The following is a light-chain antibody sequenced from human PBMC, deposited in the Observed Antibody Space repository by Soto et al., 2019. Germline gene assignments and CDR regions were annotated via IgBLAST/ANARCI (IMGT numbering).Light chain of an antibody. CDR3: SSYAGTHIV. V-gene: IGLV2-8*01. CDR2: DVT. Sequence: QSALTQPPSASGSPGQSVTISCTGTSSDAGGYNFVSWYQQHPGKAPKLMIYDVTKRPSGVPDRFSGSKSGNTASLTVSGLQAEDEADYYCSSYAGTHIVFGTGPKVTV. J-gene: IGLJ1*01. CDR1: SSDAGGYNF.